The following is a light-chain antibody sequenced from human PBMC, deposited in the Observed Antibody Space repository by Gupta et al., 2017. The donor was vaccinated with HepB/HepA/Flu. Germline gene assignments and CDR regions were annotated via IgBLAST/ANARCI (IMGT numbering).Light chain of an antibody. CDR1: QGIATS. CDR3: HQRSYLPNT. CDR2: DAS. V-gene: IGKV6D-21*02. Sequence: EVVLTQSPDFQSVTPKEKVTITCRASQGIATSLPWYQQRPGQAPKLLIRDASQSISGVPSRFSGSGAGIDFTLTISSREAEDAAVYYCHQRSYLPNTFGGGTKLEI. J-gene: IGKJ4*01.